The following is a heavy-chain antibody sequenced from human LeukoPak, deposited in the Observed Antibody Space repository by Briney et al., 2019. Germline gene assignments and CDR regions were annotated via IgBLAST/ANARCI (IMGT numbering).Heavy chain of an antibody. CDR1: GYSFTTYW. D-gene: IGHD1-26*01. Sequence: GESLKISCKGSGYSFTTYWIAWVRQMPGKGLEWMGVIHPGDSDTRYSPSFQGQVTLSADKSISTAYLQWSSLKASDTAIYYCARALVGAATLSYWGQGTLVTVSS. CDR3: ARALVGAATLSY. CDR2: IHPGDSDT. J-gene: IGHJ4*02. V-gene: IGHV5-51*01.